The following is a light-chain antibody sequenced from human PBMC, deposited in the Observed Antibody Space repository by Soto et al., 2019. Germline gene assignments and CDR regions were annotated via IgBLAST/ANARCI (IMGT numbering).Light chain of an antibody. CDR2: GAS. J-gene: IGKJ5*01. V-gene: IGKV3D-15*01. Sequence: EIVMTQSPATLSVSPGERATLSCRASQSIGDTLAWYQQKPGQAPRLLIYGASARLSGIPDRFSGSGSGTDFTLTISSLQPEDFAIYYCQQRSSMPTTFGQGTRLEIK. CDR3: QQRSSMPTT. CDR1: QSIGDT.